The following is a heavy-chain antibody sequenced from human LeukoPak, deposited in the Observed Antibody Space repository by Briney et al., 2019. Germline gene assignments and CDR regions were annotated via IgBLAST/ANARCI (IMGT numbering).Heavy chain of an antibody. J-gene: IGHJ6*03. D-gene: IGHD2-2*01. CDR1: GFTFSSYA. CDR2: ISYDGSNK. Sequence: GGSLRLSCAASGFTFSSYAMHWVRQAPGKGLEWVAVISYDGSNKYYADSVKGRFTISRDNSKNTLYLQMNSLRAEDTAVYYCARGEYQLLYSPNYYYYMDVWGKGTTVTVSS. CDR3: ARGEYQLLYSPNYYYYMDV. V-gene: IGHV3-30-3*01.